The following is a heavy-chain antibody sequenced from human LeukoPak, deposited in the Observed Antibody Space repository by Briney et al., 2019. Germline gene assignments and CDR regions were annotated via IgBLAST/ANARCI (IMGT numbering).Heavy chain of an antibody. Sequence: SETLSLTCTVSGGSISSGSYYWSWIRQPAGKGLEWIGRIYTSGSTNYNPSLKSRATISVDTSKNQFSLKLSSVTAADTAVYYCARAAFGYYDSSGTDYWGQGTLVTVSS. CDR3: ARAAFGYYDSSGTDY. J-gene: IGHJ4*02. D-gene: IGHD3-22*01. V-gene: IGHV4-61*02. CDR1: GGSISSGSYY. CDR2: IYTSGST.